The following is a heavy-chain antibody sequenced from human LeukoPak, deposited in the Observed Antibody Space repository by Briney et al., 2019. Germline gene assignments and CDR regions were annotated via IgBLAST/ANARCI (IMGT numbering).Heavy chain of an antibody. J-gene: IGHJ6*02. V-gene: IGHV4-39*01. CDR3: TRHSKVTTSSSHYYYGLDV. Sequence: SETLSLTCSISGGSVSTTDYYWAWIRQPPGKGLEWIGSVYYSGSTYYNPSLKSRVTIAVDTSKNQFSLKLSSVTVADTAVYYCTRHSKVTTSSSHYYYGLDVWGQGTTVTVSS. CDR1: GGSVSTTDYY. CDR2: VYYSGST. D-gene: IGHD6-6*01.